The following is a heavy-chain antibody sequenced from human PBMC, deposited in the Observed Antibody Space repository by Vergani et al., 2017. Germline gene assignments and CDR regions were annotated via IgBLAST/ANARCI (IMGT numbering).Heavy chain of an antibody. J-gene: IGHJ5*02. Sequence: QVKLQESGPGLLKPSQTLSLTCTVSGESIRSGSHYWSWIRQPPGKGLEWIGQINHSGSTNYIPSLKSRLTISVDTSKNQFSLKLSSVTAADTAVYYCARGSITMVRGVSGYNWFDPWGQGTLVTVSS. CDR3: ARGSITMVRGVSGYNWFDP. D-gene: IGHD3-10*01. CDR1: GESIRSGSHY. CDR2: INHSGST. V-gene: IGHV4-39*07.